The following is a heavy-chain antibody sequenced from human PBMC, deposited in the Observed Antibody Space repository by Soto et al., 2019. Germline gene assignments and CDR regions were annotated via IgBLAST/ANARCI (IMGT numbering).Heavy chain of an antibody. J-gene: IGHJ4*02. D-gene: IGHD5-18*01. CDR1: GFTFSSYG. Sequence: GGSLRLSCAASGFTFSSYGMHWVRQAPGKGLEWVAVIWYDGSNKYYADSVKGRFTISRDNSKNTLYLQMNSLRAEDTAVYYCARERDTAMVEYYFDYWGQGTLVTVSS. CDR2: IWYDGSNK. V-gene: IGHV3-33*01. CDR3: ARERDTAMVEYYFDY.